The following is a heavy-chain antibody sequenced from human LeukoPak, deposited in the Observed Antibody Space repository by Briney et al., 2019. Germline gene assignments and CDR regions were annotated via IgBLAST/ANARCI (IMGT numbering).Heavy chain of an antibody. V-gene: IGHV3-74*01. J-gene: IGHJ4*02. Sequence: GGSLRLSCAASGFSFRSYWMHWVRQAPGKGLVWVSRINTDGTNTGYADSVKGRFTISRDNAKNTLYLQMNSLRAEDTAVYYCARDLSMFRGPGGSDYWGQGTLVTVSS. CDR3: ARDLSMFRGPGGSDY. CDR1: GFSFRSYW. D-gene: IGHD3-10*01. CDR2: INTDGTNT.